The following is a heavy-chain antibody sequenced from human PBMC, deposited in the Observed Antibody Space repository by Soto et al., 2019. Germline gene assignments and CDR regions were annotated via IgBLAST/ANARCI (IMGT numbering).Heavy chain of an antibody. J-gene: IGHJ6*02. V-gene: IGHV3-48*02. Sequence: EVQLVESGGGLVQPGGSLRLSCAASGFTFSSYSMNWVRQAPGKGLEWVSYISSSSTIYYADAVKGRCTISRVNAKNSLYLQMNSLRDEDTAVYYCARVEAYGMDVWGQGTTVTVSS. CDR3: ARVEAYGMDV. CDR1: GFTFSSYS. CDR2: ISSSSTI.